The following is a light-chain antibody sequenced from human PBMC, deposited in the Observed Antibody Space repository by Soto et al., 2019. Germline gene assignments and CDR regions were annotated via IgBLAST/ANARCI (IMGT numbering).Light chain of an antibody. CDR2: DVS. Sequence: QSALTQPRSVSGSPGQSVTISCTGTSSDVGGYNYVSWYQQHPGKAPKLMIYDVSKRPSGVPDRFSGSKSGNTASLTISGLQADDEADYYCCSYAGSYTFVFGGGTKVTVL. CDR3: CSYAGSYTFV. V-gene: IGLV2-11*01. J-gene: IGLJ2*01. CDR1: SSDVGGYNY.